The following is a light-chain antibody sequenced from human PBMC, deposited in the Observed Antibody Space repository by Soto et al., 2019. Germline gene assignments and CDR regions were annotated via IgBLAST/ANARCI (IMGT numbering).Light chain of an antibody. CDR1: QSVSSSY. V-gene: IGKV3-20*01. CDR2: AAT. J-gene: IGKJ1*01. Sequence: EIVLTQSPGTLSLSPGEIATLSCMASQSVSSSYLAWYQQKPGQAPRLLIYAATSRATGIPDRFSGSGSGTGFNLTISRLEPEDFAVYYCQLYGLSPEWPFARGTKVELK. CDR3: QLYGLSPEWP.